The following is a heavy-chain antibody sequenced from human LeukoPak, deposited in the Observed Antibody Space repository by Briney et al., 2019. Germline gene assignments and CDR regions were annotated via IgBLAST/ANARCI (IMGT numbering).Heavy chain of an antibody. V-gene: IGHV7-4-1*02. CDR1: GYTFTGYA. J-gene: IGHJ6*03. Sequence: ASVKVSCKASGYTFTGYAMNWVRQAPGQGLEWMGRINTNTGNPTYAQGSTGRFVFSLDTSVSTAYLQISSLKAEDTAVYYCAIGAAAGMFYYYYYYMDVWGKGTTVTVSS. D-gene: IGHD6-13*01. CDR2: INTNTGNP. CDR3: AIGAAAGMFYYYYYYMDV.